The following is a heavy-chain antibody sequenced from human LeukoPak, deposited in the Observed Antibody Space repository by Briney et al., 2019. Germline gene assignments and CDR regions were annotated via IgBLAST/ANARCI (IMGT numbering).Heavy chain of an antibody. Sequence: GESLRLSCAASGFTFDDYAMHWVRQAPGKGLEWVSGISWNSGSIGYADSVKGRFTISRDNAKNSLYLQMNSLRAEDTALYYCAKDQQLVQNYYYYGMDVWGQGTTVTVSS. CDR3: AKDQQLVQNYYYYGMDV. CDR2: ISWNSGSI. J-gene: IGHJ6*02. CDR1: GFTFDDYA. V-gene: IGHV3-9*01. D-gene: IGHD6-13*01.